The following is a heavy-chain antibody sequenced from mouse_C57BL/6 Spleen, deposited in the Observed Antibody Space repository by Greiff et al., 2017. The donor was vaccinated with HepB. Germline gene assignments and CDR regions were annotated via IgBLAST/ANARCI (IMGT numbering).Heavy chain of an antibody. J-gene: IGHJ2*01. CDR1: GFTFSSYA. CDR2: ISDGGSYT. CDR3: ARDRIVTSYYFDY. D-gene: IGHD2-5*01. V-gene: IGHV5-4*01. Sequence: EVQGVESGGGLVKPGGSLKLSCAASGFTFSSYAMSWVRQTPEKRLEWVATISDGGSYTYYPDNVKGRFTISRDNAKNNLYLQMSHLKSEDTAMYYCARDRIVTSYYFDYWGQGTTLTVSS.